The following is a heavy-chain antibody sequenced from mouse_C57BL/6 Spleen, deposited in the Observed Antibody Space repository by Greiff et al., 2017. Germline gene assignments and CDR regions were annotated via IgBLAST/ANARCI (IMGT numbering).Heavy chain of an antibody. CDR3: ARPITTVVPQFAY. Sequence: VKLQESGAELAKPGASVKLSCKASGYTFTSYWMPWVKQRPGQGLEWIGYINPSSGYTKYNQKFKDKATLTADKSSSTAYMQLSSLTYEDSAVYYCARPITTVVPQFAYWGQGTLVTVSA. CDR2: INPSSGYT. J-gene: IGHJ3*01. V-gene: IGHV1-7*01. D-gene: IGHD1-1*01. CDR1: GYTFTSYW.